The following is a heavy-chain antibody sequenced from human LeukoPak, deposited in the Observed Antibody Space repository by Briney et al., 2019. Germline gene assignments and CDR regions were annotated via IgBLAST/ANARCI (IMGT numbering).Heavy chain of an antibody. D-gene: IGHD1-26*01. V-gene: IGHV1-2*02. CDR1: GYTFTGYY. CDR2: INPNSGGT. CDR3: AAVSIVGPNDAFDI. J-gene: IGHJ3*02. Sequence: ASVKVSCKASGYTFTGYYMHWVRQAPGQGLEWMGWINPNSGGTNYAQKFQERVTITRDMSTSTAYMELSSLRSEDTAVYYCAAVSIVGPNDAFDIWGQGTMVTVSS.